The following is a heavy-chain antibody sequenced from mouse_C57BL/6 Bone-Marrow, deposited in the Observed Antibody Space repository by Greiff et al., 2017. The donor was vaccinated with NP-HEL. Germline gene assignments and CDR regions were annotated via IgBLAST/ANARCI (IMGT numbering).Heavy chain of an antibody. D-gene: IGHD1-1*01. Sequence: DVMLVESGGDLVKPGGSLKLSCAASGFTFSSYGMSWVRQTPDKRLEWVATISSGGSYTYYPDSVKGRFTIPRDNAKNTLYLQMSSLKSEDTAMYYCARKGALLDYAMDYWGQGTSVTVSS. CDR1: GFTFSSYG. CDR2: ISSGGSYT. J-gene: IGHJ4*01. V-gene: IGHV5-6*02. CDR3: ARKGALLDYAMDY.